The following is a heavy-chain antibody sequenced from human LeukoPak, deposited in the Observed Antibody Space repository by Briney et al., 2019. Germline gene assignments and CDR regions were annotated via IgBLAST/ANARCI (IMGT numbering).Heavy chain of an antibody. CDR3: ARSIAVAGERWFDP. CDR1: GGSISSSNW. D-gene: IGHD6-19*01. V-gene: IGHV4-4*02. Sequence: SETLSLTCTVSGGSISSSNWWSWVRQPPGKGLEWIGEIYHSGSTNYNPSLKSRVTISVDKSKDQFSLKLSSVTAADTAVYYCARSIAVAGERWFDPWGQGTLVTVSS. J-gene: IGHJ5*02. CDR2: IYHSGST.